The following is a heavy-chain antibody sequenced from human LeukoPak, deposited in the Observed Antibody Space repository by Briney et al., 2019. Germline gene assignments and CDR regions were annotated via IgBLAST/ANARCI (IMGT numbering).Heavy chain of an antibody. CDR3: AIGRGIAVAGPGGYFDH. CDR2: ISPGGGSI. Sequence: GGSLRLSCAASGFTFSDYHMNWIRQAPGKGLEWISYISPGGGSIYFADSVQGRFTLSRDYAKNSLYLHMNSLTAEDTALYYCAIGRGIAVAGPGGYFDHWGLGTLVTVSS. CDR1: GFTFSDYH. V-gene: IGHV3-11*01. D-gene: IGHD6-19*01. J-gene: IGHJ4*02.